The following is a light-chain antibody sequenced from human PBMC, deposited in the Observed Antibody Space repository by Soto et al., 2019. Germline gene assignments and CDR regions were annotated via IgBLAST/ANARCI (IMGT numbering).Light chain of an antibody. V-gene: IGLV1-44*01. CDR2: TNN. CDR3: GASDASRNGYV. CDR1: SSNIGINT. Sequence: QSVLTQPPSASGTPGQRVTISCSGGSSNIGINTVNWYQQLPRTAPKVLIYTNNQRPSGVPGRFSGAKSGTYTSLAISWLQSGDEADYYCGASDASRNGYVFGTGTKVTVL. J-gene: IGLJ1*01.